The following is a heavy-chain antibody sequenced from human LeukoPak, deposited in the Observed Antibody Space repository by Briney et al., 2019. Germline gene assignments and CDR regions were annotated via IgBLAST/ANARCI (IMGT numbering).Heavy chain of an antibody. CDR1: GGTFSSYA. D-gene: IGHD2-2*01. J-gene: IGHJ4*02. CDR2: IIPIFGTA. V-gene: IGHV1-69*13. CDR3: ARNPTPSRYCSSTSCSSYFDY. Sequence: ASVKVSCKASGGTFSSYAISWVRQAPGQGLEWMGGIIPIFGTANYAQKFQGRVTITADESTSTAYMELSSLRSEDTAVYYCARNPTPSRYCSSTSCSSYFDYWGQGTLVTVSS.